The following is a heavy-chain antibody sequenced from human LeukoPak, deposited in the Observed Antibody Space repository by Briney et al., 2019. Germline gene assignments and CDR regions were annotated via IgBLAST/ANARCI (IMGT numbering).Heavy chain of an antibody. CDR1: GFTFSSYG. D-gene: IGHD6-13*01. V-gene: IGHV3-33*01. CDR3: ARGGSSSWDFDY. CDR2: IWYDGSNK. J-gene: IGHJ4*02. Sequence: GGSLTLSCAASGFTFSSYGMHWVRQAPGKGLEWVAVIWYDGSNKYYADSVKGRFTISRDNSKNTLYLQMNSLRAEDTAVYYCARGGSSSWDFDYWGQGTLVTVSS.